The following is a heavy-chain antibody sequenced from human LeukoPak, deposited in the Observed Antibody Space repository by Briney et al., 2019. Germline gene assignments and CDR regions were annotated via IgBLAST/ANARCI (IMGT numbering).Heavy chain of an antibody. CDR3: ARVEQLWSLFDY. CDR2: ISSSSSYT. J-gene: IGHJ4*02. V-gene: IGHV3-11*06. CDR1: GFPFSDYY. Sequence: GGSLRLSCAASGFPFSDYYMSWIRQAPGKGLEWVSYISSSSSYTNYADSVKGRFTISRDNAKNSLYLQMNSLRAEDTAVYYCARVEQLWSLFDYWGQGTLVTVSS. D-gene: IGHD5-18*01.